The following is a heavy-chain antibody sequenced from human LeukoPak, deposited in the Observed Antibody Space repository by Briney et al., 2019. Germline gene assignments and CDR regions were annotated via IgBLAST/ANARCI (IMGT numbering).Heavy chain of an antibody. Sequence: ASVKVSCKASGYTFTSYYMHWVRQAPGQGLEWMGIINPSGGSTSYAQKFQGRVTITADESTSTAYMELSSLRSEDTAVYYCARGIIGYCSGGSCYDYYYGMDVWGQGTTVTVSS. CDR1: GYTFTSYY. D-gene: IGHD2-15*01. J-gene: IGHJ6*02. CDR2: INPSGGST. CDR3: ARGIIGYCSGGSCYDYYYGMDV. V-gene: IGHV1-46*01.